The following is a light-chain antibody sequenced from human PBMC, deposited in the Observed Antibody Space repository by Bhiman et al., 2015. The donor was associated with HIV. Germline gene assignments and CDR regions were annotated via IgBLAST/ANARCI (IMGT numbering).Light chain of an antibody. J-gene: IGLJ3*02. CDR2: EDN. V-gene: IGLV6-57*02. Sequence: NFMLTQPHSVSESPGKTVTISCTGSSGSIASNYVQWYHQRPGSAPTTVIYEDNQRPSGVPDRFSGSIDSSSNSASLTISGLKTEDEADYYCQSPLKMFGGGTKLTVL. CDR3: QSPLKM. CDR1: SGSIASNY.